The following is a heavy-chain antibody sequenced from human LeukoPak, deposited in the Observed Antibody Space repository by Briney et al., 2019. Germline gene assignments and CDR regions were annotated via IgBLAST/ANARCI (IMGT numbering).Heavy chain of an antibody. CDR3: VRSLDY. CDR1: GFTFSSYW. J-gene: IGHJ4*02. V-gene: IGHV3-74*01. CDR2: INSDGSWT. Sequence: GGSLRLSCAASGFTFSSYWMSWVRQAPGKGLVWVSHINSDGSWTSYADSVKGRFTISRDNSKNTVYLQMNRLRVEDTALYYCVRSLDYWGQGTLVTVSS.